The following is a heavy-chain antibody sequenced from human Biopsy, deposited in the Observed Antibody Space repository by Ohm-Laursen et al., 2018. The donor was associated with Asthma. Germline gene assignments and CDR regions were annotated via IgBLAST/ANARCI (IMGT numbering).Heavy chain of an antibody. CDR2: INSVFGTT. CDR3: ARKAGSCISRTCYSLDF. J-gene: IGHJ4*02. V-gene: IGHV1-69*01. Sequence: GESLRISCKSLGGTFNTYVIGWVRQAPGQGLEWMGGINSVFGTTTYPQKFQDRVTITADDSTSTVYMELSSLRSEDTAVYYCARKAGSCISRTCYSLDFWGQGTLVTVSS. CDR1: GGTFNTYV. D-gene: IGHD2-2*01.